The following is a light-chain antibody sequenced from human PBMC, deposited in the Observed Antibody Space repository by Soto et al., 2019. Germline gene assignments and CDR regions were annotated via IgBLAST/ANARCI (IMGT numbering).Light chain of an antibody. Sequence: EIVLTQPPGTLSLSPGEGATLSCGASQSVTSNYLAWYQQKPGQAPRLLIYGASRRATGVPDRFIGSGSGTDFTLTISRLEPEEFAVYYCQHYITSLTTFGQGTKVDIK. J-gene: IGKJ1*01. CDR3: QHYITSLTT. V-gene: IGKV3-20*01. CDR1: QSVTSNY. CDR2: GAS.